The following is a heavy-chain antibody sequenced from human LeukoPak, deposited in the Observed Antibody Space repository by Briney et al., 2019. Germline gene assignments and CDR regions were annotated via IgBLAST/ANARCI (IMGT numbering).Heavy chain of an antibody. CDR1: GFTFSSYS. CDR3: ARVFQDSSGWYGPFDY. Sequence: QPGGSLRLSCAASGFTFSSYSMNWVRQAPGKGLEWVSYISSSSSTIYYADSVKGRFTISRDNAKNSLYLQMNSLRAEDTAVYYCARVFQDSSGWYGPFDYWGQGTLVTVSS. CDR2: ISSSSSTI. D-gene: IGHD6-19*01. J-gene: IGHJ4*02. V-gene: IGHV3-48*04.